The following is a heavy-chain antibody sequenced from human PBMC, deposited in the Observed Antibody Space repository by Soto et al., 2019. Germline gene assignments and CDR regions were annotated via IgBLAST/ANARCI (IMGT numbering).Heavy chain of an antibody. CDR1: GDSVSSNSAA. Sequence: PSQTLSLTCAISGDSVSSNSAAWNWIRQSPSRGLEWLGRTYYRSKWYNDYAVSVKSRITINPDTSKNQFSLQLNSVTPEDTAVYYCARDGPRFLEWLPRDYYYMDVWGKGTTVTVSS. J-gene: IGHJ6*03. V-gene: IGHV6-1*01. CDR3: ARDGPRFLEWLPRDYYYMDV. CDR2: TYYRSKWYN. D-gene: IGHD3-3*01.